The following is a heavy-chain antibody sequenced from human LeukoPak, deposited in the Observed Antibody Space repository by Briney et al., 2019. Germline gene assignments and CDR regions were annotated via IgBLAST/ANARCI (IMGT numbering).Heavy chain of an antibody. J-gene: IGHJ4*02. CDR1: GFTVSSNY. Sequence: PGGSLRLSCAASGFTVSSNYMSWVRQAPGKGLEWVSYISSSSSTIYYADSVKGRFTISRDNAKNSLYLQMNSLRAEDTAVYYCARDPASTTAEIAPGWGQGTLVTVSS. V-gene: IGHV3-48*04. CDR3: ARDPASTTAEIAPG. CDR2: ISSSSSTI. D-gene: IGHD1-14*01.